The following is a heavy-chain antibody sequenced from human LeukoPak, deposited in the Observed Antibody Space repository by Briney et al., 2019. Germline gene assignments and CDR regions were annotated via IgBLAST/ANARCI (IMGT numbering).Heavy chain of an antibody. J-gene: IGHJ4*02. CDR1: GGSLNIHSIC. Sequence: SETLSLTCSVSGGSLNIHSICWGWIRQPPGLGLEWIATICSGPTTYYNPSLRSRVTLSADTSKNQLSLMLTSVTALDTAVYYCARLRGGVQLWENWGQGTRVTVSS. CDR3: ARLRGGVQLWEN. CDR2: ICSGPTT. D-gene: IGHD5-18*01. V-gene: IGHV4-39*01.